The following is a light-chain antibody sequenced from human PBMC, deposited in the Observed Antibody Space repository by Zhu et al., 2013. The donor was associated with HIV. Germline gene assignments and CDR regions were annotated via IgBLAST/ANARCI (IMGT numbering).Light chain of an antibody. Sequence: DIQMTQSPSTLSASVGDRVTITCRASQSITNWLAWYQQKPGKAPKLLIYKASTLESGVPSRFSGSGSGTEFTLTISSLQPEDFATYFCLQDYTYPWTFGQGTKVESK. J-gene: IGKJ1*01. CDR1: QSITNW. V-gene: IGKV1-5*03. CDR3: LQDYTYPWT. CDR2: KAS.